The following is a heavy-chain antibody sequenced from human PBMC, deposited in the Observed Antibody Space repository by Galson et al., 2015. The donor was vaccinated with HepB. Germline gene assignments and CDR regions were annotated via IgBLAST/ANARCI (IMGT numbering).Heavy chain of an antibody. CDR3: TTTVRPEDFIDY. J-gene: IGHJ4*02. D-gene: IGHD1-14*01. CDR2: IKSKPFGGTV. V-gene: IGHV3-15*01. Sequence: SLRLSCAASGFTFTDARVSWVRQAPGKGLEWVGRIKSKPFGGTVDYATPVKGRFTISRDDSKHTLSLLMNSLKTEDTAVYYCTTTVRPEDFIDYWGQGTLVTVSS. CDR1: GFTFTDAR.